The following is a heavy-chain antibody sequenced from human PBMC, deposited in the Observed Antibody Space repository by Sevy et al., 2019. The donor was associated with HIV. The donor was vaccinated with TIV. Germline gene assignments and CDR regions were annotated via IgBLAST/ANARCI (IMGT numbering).Heavy chain of an antibody. CDR2: ISYSGRT. D-gene: IGHD1-26*01. V-gene: IGHV4-31*03. Sequence: KQSQTLSLTCTVSGGAISSLNYYWSWIRQHPGKGLEWIGYISYSGRTSYNPSLKSRLTISLDTSKNQFSLRLSSVTAADTALFYCARANAYLTSDAFDLWGQGTMVTVSS. CDR3: ARANAYLTSDAFDL. J-gene: IGHJ3*01. CDR1: GGAISSLNYY.